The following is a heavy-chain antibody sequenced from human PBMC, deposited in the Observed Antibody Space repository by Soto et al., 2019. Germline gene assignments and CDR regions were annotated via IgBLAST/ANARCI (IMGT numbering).Heavy chain of an antibody. D-gene: IGHD2-15*01. J-gene: IGHJ3*02. CDR3: ARYCSGGSCYDAFDI. V-gene: IGHV1-2*04. Sequence: ASVKVSCKASGYTFTGYYMHWVRQAPGQGLEWMGWINPNSGGTNYAQKFQGWVTMTRDTSISTAYMELSRLRSDDTAVYYCARYCSGGSCYDAFDIWGQGTMVTVS. CDR2: INPNSGGT. CDR1: GYTFTGYY.